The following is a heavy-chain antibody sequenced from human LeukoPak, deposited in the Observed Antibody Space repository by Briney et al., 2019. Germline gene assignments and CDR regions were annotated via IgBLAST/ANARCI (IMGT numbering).Heavy chain of an antibody. CDR1: GGSFSGYY. CDR3: ARGSDILTGYSFDY. D-gene: IGHD3-9*01. CDR2: INHSGST. Sequence: SETLSLTCADHGGSFSGYYWSWIRQPPGKGLEWIGEINHSGSTNYNPSLKSRVTISVDTSKNQFSLKLSSVTAADTAVYYCARGSDILTGYSFDYWGQGTLVTVSS. J-gene: IGHJ4*02. V-gene: IGHV4-34*01.